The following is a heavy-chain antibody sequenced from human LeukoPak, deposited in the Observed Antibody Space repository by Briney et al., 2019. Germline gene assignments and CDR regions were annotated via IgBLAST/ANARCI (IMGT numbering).Heavy chain of an antibody. D-gene: IGHD1-14*01. Sequence: ASVKVSCKASGYTFTGYYMHWVRQAPGQGLEWMGWINPNSGATAYAQRFQGRVTMTRDTSISTAYMELSRLRSDDTAVYYCARDGVGVSTTFDYWGQGTLVTVSS. CDR2: INPNSGAT. J-gene: IGHJ4*02. CDR3: ARDGVGVSTTFDY. V-gene: IGHV1-2*02. CDR1: GYTFTGYY.